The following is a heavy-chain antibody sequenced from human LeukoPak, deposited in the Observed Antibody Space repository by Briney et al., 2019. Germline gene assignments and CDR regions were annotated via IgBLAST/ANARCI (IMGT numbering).Heavy chain of an antibody. CDR2: IRSKAYGGTT. CDR1: EFTFGDYA. CDR3: TRSAGRGYDSSGIADY. D-gene: IGHD3-22*01. V-gene: IGHV3-49*03. J-gene: IGHJ4*02. Sequence: PGGSLRLSCTASEFTFGDYAMSWFRQAPGKGLEWVGFIRSKAYGGTTEYAASVKGRFTISRDDSKSIAYLQMNSLKTEDTAVYYCTRSAGRGYDSSGIADYWGQGTLVTVSS.